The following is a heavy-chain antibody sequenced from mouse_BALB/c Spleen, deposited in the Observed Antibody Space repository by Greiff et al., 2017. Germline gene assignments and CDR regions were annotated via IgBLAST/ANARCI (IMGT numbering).Heavy chain of an antibody. J-gene: IGHJ4*01. D-gene: IGHD2-14*01. CDR2: ISYSGST. V-gene: IGHV3-2*02. Sequence: VQLQQSGPGLVKPSQSLSLTCTVTGYSITSDYAWNWIRQFPGNKLEWMGYISYSGSTSYNPSLKSRISITRDTSKNQFFLQLNSVTTEDTATYYCARSYYRYDGEGAAMDYWGQGTSVTVSS. CDR1: GYSITSDYA. CDR3: ARSYYRYDGEGAAMDY.